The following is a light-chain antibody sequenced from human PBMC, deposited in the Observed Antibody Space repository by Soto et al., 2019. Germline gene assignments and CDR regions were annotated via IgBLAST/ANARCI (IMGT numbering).Light chain of an antibody. Sequence: EIVLTQSPATLSLSPGERATLSCRASQSVSSYLAWYQQKPGQAPRLLIYDASNRATGIPARFSGSGSGTDFTLTISSLEPEDFAVYYCQQRRNWPGAFGPGTKLDIK. CDR3: QQRRNWPGA. V-gene: IGKV3-11*01. CDR1: QSVSSY. J-gene: IGKJ3*01. CDR2: DAS.